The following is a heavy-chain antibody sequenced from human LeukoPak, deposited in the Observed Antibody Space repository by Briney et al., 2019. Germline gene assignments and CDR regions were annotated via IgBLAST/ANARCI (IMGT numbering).Heavy chain of an antibody. J-gene: IGHJ4*02. CDR1: GFTFSSYW. CDR3: TTPVYYYDSSGYYSY. D-gene: IGHD3-22*01. Sequence: PGGSLRLSCAASGFTFSSYWMSWVRQAPGKGLEWVGRIKSKTDGGTTDYAAPVKGRFTISRDDSKNTLYLQMNSLKTEDTAVYYCTTPVYYYDSSGYYSYWGQGTLVTVSS. V-gene: IGHV3-15*01. CDR2: IKSKTDGGTT.